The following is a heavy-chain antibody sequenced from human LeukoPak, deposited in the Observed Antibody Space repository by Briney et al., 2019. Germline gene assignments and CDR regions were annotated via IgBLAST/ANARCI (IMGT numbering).Heavy chain of an antibody. D-gene: IGHD4-23*01. CDR1: GFTFSSYS. V-gene: IGHV3-48*04. CDR2: ISSSDSTI. J-gene: IGHJ4*02. CDR3: ARDYGGSSPFDY. Sequence: PGGSLRLSCAVSGFTFSSYSMNWVRQAPGKGLEWVSYISSSDSTIYYADSVKGRFTISRDNAKNSLYLQMNSLRAEDTAVYYCARDYGGSSPFDYWGQGTLVTVSS.